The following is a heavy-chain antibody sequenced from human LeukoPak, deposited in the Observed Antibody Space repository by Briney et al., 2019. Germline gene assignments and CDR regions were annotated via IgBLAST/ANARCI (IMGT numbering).Heavy chain of an antibody. CDR1: SGSLSGYY. CDR3: VRGFSGVVGES. D-gene: IGHD3-10*01. Sequence: SETVSLTCAVYSGSLSGYYWSWIRQSPGKGREWIGEIKDGGLTNFNPSLKSRVTISADTSNNQLSLSLTSATAADTVVYYCVRGFSGVVGESWGQGTLVTVSS. CDR2: IKDGGLT. V-gene: IGHV4-34*01. J-gene: IGHJ5*02.